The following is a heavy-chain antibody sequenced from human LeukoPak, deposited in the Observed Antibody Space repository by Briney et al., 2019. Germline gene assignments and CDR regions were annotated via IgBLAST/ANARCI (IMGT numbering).Heavy chain of an antibody. J-gene: IGHJ6*03. V-gene: IGHV3-66*01. CDR1: GFTVSSNY. D-gene: IGHD3-10*01. CDR3: AKEITNSDYYYMDV. Sequence: GGSLRLSCAASGFTVSSNYMSWVRQAPGKGLEWVSVIYSGGSTYYADSVKGRFTISRDNSKNTLYLQMNSLRAEDTAVYYCAKEITNSDYYYMDVWGKGTTVTVSS. CDR2: IYSGGST.